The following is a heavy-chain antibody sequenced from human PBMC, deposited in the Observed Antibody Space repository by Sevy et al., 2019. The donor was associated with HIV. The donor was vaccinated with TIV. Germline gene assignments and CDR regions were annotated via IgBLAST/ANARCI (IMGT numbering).Heavy chain of an antibody. CDR3: ARQRGGWYEYDASDV. CDR1: DVSISSGTNY. J-gene: IGHJ3*01. Sequence: SETLSLTCTVSDVSISSGTNYWGWIRQPPRKGLEWIGSIYYSGTTYYNPSLKSRVTMSADTSMNQFSLKLSSVTVADTAVYYCARQRGGWYEYDASDVWGQGTMVTDSS. CDR2: IYYSGTT. V-gene: IGHV4-39*01. D-gene: IGHD6-19*01.